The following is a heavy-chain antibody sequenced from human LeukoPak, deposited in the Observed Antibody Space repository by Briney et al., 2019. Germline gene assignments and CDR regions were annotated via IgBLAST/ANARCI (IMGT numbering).Heavy chain of an antibody. D-gene: IGHD6-19*01. CDR2: ISGSGGST. V-gene: IGHV3-21*01. Sequence: GGSLRLSCAASGFTFSSYSMNWVRQAPGKGLEWVSTISGSGGSTYYADSVKGRFTISRDNAKNSLYLQMNSLRAEDTAVYYCAREVSSGWPIRPYYFDYWGQGTLVTVSS. CDR1: GFTFSSYS. J-gene: IGHJ4*02. CDR3: AREVSSGWPIRPYYFDY.